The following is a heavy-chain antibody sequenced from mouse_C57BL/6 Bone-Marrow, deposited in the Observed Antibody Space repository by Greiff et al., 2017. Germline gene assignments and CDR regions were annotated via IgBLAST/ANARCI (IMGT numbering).Heavy chain of an antibody. V-gene: IGHV1-7*01. D-gene: IGHD3-3*01. CDR3: ARGGWYWYFDV. CDR1: GYTFTSYW. Sequence: VMLVESGADLAKPGASVKLSCKASGYTFTSYWMHGVKQRPGQGLEWIGYINPSSGYTKYNQKFKDKATLTADKSSSTAYMQLSSLTYEDSAVYYCARGGWYWYFDVWGTGTTVTVSS. CDR2: INPSSGYT. J-gene: IGHJ1*03.